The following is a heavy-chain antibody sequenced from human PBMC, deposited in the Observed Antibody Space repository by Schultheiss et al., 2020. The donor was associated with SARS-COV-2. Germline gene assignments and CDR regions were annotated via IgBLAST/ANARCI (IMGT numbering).Heavy chain of an antibody. V-gene: IGHV1-46*03. CDR2: INTSDGTT. Sequence: ASVKVSCKASGYTFTSYYMHWVRQAPGQGLEWMGIINTSDGTTSHSQKFQGRVTMTRDTSTSTVYMDLSSLRSDDTAVYYCASSGSYINFWGQGTLVTVSS. CDR1: GYTFTSYY. CDR3: ASSGSYINF. D-gene: IGHD1-26*01. J-gene: IGHJ4*02.